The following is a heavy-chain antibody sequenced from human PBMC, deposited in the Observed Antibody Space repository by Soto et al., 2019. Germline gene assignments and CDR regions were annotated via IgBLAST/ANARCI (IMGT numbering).Heavy chain of an antibody. CDR2: IYYSGST. D-gene: IGHD2-2*01. V-gene: IGHV4-61*05. J-gene: IGHJ5*02. CDR3: ARHGDIVVVPAAPGFDP. CDR1: GGSISSSSYY. Sequence: SETLSLTCTVSGGSISSSSYYWSWIRQPPGKGLEWIGYIYYSGSTNYNPSLKSRVTISVDTSKNQFSLKLSSVTAADTAVYYCARHGDIVVVPAAPGFDPWGQGTLVTVSS.